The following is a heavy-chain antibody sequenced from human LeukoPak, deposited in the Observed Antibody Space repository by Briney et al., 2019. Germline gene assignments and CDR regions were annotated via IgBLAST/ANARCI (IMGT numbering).Heavy chain of an antibody. D-gene: IGHD4-17*01. Sequence: GGSLRLSCAASGFTFDDYGMSWVRQAPGKGLGLVSGINWNGGSTGYADSVKGRFTISRDNAKNSLYLQMNSLRAEDTALYYCARFRPYGTAPAFDIWGQGTMVTVSS. V-gene: IGHV3-20*04. CDR3: ARFRPYGTAPAFDI. CDR2: INWNGGST. J-gene: IGHJ3*02. CDR1: GFTFDDYG.